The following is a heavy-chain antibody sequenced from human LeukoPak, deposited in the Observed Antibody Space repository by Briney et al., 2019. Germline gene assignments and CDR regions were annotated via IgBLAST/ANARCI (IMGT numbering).Heavy chain of an antibody. Sequence: PGGSLRLSCAASGFTFSSYAMSWVRQAPGKGLEWVSAISGSGGSTYYADSVKGRFTISRDNSKNTLYLQMNSLRAEDTAVYYCVKDIWFGELLLAFDIWGQGTMVTVSS. CDR3: VKDIWFGELLLAFDI. CDR1: GFTFSSYA. D-gene: IGHD3-10*01. J-gene: IGHJ3*02. CDR2: ISGSGGST. V-gene: IGHV3-23*01.